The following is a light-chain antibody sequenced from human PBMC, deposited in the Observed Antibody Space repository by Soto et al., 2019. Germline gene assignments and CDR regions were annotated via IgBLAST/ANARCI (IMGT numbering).Light chain of an antibody. CDR2: DVS. CDR3: CSYAGSYTFDVV. CDR1: SSDDGGYNY. J-gene: IGLJ2*01. V-gene: IGLV2-11*01. Sequence: QSALTQPRSVSGSPGQSVIISCTGTSSDDGGYNYVSWYQQHPGKAPKLMIYDVSKRPSGVPDRFSGSKSGNTASLTISGLQAEDEADYYCCSYAGSYTFDVVFGGGTKLTVL.